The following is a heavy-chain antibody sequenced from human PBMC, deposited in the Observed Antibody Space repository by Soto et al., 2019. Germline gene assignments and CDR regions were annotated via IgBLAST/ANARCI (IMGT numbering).Heavy chain of an antibody. J-gene: IGHJ1*01. CDR3: ARGGKQWLAPGQYFQH. CDR1: GFTFSSYA. CDR2: ISYDGSNK. Sequence: QVQLVESGGGVVQPGRSLRLSCAASGFTFSSYAMHWVRQAPGKGLEWVAVISYDGSNKYYADSVKGRFTISRDNSKNTLYLQMNSLRAEDTAVYYCARGGKQWLAPGQYFQHWGQGTLVTVSS. D-gene: IGHD6-19*01. V-gene: IGHV3-30-3*01.